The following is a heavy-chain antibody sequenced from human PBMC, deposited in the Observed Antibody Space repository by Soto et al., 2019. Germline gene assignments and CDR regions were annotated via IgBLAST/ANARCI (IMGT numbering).Heavy chain of an antibody. CDR3: ARVPDR. V-gene: IGHV4-59*12. CDR2: IYYTGSS. J-gene: IGHJ5*02. Sequence: SETLSLTCTVSGGSINGYYWSWIRQPPGKGLEWIGYIYYTGSSSHNPSLKSRVTISIDRSKNQFSLKLSSVTAADTAVYYCARVPDRWGQGTLVTVSS. D-gene: IGHD2-2*01. CDR1: GGSINGYY.